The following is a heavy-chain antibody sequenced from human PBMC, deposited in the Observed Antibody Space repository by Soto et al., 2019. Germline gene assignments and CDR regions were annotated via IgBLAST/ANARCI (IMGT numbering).Heavy chain of an antibody. Sequence: SVKVSCKASGGTFSSYAISWVRQAPGQGLEWMGGIIPIFGTANYAQKFQGRVTITADESTSTAYMELSSLRSEDTAVYYCARGARDIVVVVAATPIYYYYGMDVWGQGTTVTVSS. CDR3: ARGARDIVVVVAATPIYYYYGMDV. V-gene: IGHV1-69*13. J-gene: IGHJ6*02. D-gene: IGHD2-15*01. CDR2: IIPIFGTA. CDR1: GGTFSSYA.